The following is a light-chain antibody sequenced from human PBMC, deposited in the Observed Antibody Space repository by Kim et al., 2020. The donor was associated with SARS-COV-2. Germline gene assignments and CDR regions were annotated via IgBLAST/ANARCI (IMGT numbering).Light chain of an antibody. Sequence: QSALTQPASVSGSPGQSITISCTGTSRDIGAYDHVSWYQHHPGKAPQLILYDVRHRPSGISDRFSGSKSGNTASLTISGLQTEDEALYHCSSYTVYGTPVFGAGTQLTVL. CDR3: SSYTVYGTPV. V-gene: IGLV2-14*03. CDR2: DVR. J-gene: IGLJ2*01. CDR1: SRDIGAYDH.